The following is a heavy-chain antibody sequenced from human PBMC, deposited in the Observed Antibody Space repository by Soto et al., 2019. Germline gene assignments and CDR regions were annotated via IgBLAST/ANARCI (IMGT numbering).Heavy chain of an antibody. Sequence: SETLSLTCTVSGGSISSYYWNWIRQPPGKGLEWIGYIYYSGSTNYNPSLKSRVAISVDTSKNQFSLKLSSVTAADTAVYYCAREGYSSGWYYFDYWGPGTLVTVSS. CDR1: GGSISSYY. D-gene: IGHD6-19*01. V-gene: IGHV4-59*01. CDR2: IYYSGST. J-gene: IGHJ4*02. CDR3: AREGYSSGWYYFDY.